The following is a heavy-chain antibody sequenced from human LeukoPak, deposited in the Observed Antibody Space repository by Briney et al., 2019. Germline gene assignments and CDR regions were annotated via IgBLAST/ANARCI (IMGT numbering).Heavy chain of an antibody. CDR2: IIPIFGTA. J-gene: IGHJ6*03. CDR1: GGTFSSYA. D-gene: IGHD2-2*01. Sequence: SVKVSCKASGGTFSSYAISWVRQAPGQGLEWMGGIIPIFGTANYAQKFQGRVTITTDESTSTAYMELSSLRSEDTAVYYCARARVTVVVPAATKADYYYYYMDVWGKGTTVTVSS. CDR3: ARARVTVVVPAATKADYYYYYMDV. V-gene: IGHV1-69*05.